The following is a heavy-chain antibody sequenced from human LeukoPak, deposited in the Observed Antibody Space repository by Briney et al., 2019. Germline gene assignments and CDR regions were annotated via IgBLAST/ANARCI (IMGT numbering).Heavy chain of an antibody. J-gene: IGHJ6*03. Sequence: AGGSLRLSCAASGFTFSTNAMSWVRQAPGEGPEWVSSISGRDGRTNNADSVKGRFTVSRDESKNTLYLQMNSLRADDPAVYYCAKDRGAAYGSIYYYYYMDVWGKGTTVTVSS. CDR1: GFTFSTNA. CDR2: ISGRDGRT. D-gene: IGHD3-10*01. V-gene: IGHV3-23*01. CDR3: AKDRGAAYGSIYYYYYMDV.